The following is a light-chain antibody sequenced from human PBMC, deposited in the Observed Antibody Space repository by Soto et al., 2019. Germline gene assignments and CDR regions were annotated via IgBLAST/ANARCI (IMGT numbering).Light chain of an antibody. V-gene: IGLV2-11*01. CDR3: CSYAGGVYV. CDR1: SSDVGGYNY. CDR2: DVT. Sequence: QSALTQPPSVSGSPGQSVTISCSGTSSDVGGYNYFSWYQQYPGRAPKIMIYDVTKRPSGVPDRFSGSKSGNTASLTSSGLQADYEAEYCYCSYAGGVYVLGIWTK. J-gene: IGLJ1*01.